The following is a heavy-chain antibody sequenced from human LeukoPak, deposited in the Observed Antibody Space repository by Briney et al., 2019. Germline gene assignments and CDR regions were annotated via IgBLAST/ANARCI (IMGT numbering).Heavy chain of an antibody. Sequence: GGSLRLSCAASGFTFDDYGMSWVRQAPGKGLEWVSGINWNGGSTGYADSVKGRFTISRDNAKNSLYLQMNSLRAEDTALYHCARSSDGSGKYYFDYWGRGTLVTVSS. CDR2: INWNGGST. J-gene: IGHJ4*02. V-gene: IGHV3-20*01. CDR3: ARSSDGSGKYYFDY. D-gene: IGHD3-10*01. CDR1: GFTFDDYG.